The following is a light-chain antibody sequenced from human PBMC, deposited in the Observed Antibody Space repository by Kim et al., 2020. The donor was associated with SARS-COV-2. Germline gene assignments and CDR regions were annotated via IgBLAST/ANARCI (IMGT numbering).Light chain of an antibody. V-gene: IGLV2-14*03. Sequence: QSALTQPASVSGSPGQSITISCTGTSTDIGGYDYVSWYQQHPGKAPKLIIYAVTQRPSGVSNHFSASKFDNTSSLPISGLRAEDEADYYCSSYSSANFADFGGGTQLTVL. CDR3: SSYSSANFAD. CDR1: STDIGGYDY. J-gene: IGLJ2*01. CDR2: AVT.